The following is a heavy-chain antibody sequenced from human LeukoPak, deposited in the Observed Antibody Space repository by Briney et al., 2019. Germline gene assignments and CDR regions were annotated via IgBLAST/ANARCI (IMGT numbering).Heavy chain of an antibody. V-gene: IGHV3-30*18. CDR1: GFTFSSYG. Sequence: GGSLRLSCAASGFTFSSYGMHWVRQAPGKGLEWVAVISYDGSNKYYADSVKGRFTISRDNSKNTLYLQMNSLRAEDTAVYYCAKMAPFFDYWGQGTLVTVSS. D-gene: IGHD5-24*01. CDR2: ISYDGSNK. J-gene: IGHJ4*02. CDR3: AKMAPFFDY.